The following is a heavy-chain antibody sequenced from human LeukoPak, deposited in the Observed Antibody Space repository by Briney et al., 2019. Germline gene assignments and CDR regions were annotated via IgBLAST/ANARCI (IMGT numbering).Heavy chain of an antibody. D-gene: IGHD1-26*01. V-gene: IGHV1-69*06. J-gene: IGHJ4*02. CDR2: IIPIFGTA. Sequence: SVKVSCEASGGTFSSYAISWVRQAPGQGLEWMGGIIPIFGTANYAQKFQGRVTITADKSTSTAYMELSSLRSEDTAVYYCARSYSGSYYSFDYWGQGTLVTVSS. CDR1: GGTFSSYA. CDR3: ARSYSGSYYSFDY.